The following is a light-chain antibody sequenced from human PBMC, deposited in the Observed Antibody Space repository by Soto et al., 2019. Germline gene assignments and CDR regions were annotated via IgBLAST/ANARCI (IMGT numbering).Light chain of an antibody. CDR3: SSYAGTHIV. CDR2: DVS. Sequence: QSVLTQPPSASGSPGQSVAISCTGTSSDVGGYNYVSWYQQHPGKAPKLMIYDVSKRPSGVPDRFSGSKSGNTASLTVSGLQAEDEADYYSSSYAGTHIVFGTGTKVTVL. J-gene: IGLJ1*01. V-gene: IGLV2-8*01. CDR1: SSDVGGYNY.